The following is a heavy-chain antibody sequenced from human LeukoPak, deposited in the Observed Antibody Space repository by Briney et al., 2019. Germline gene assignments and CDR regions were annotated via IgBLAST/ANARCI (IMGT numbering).Heavy chain of an antibody. J-gene: IGHJ4*02. Sequence: QPGGSLRLSCAASGFTFSSYAMSWVRQAPGKGLEWVSAISGSGGSTYYADSVKGRFTISRDNSKNMLYLQMNSLRAEDTAVYYCAKLMGAYVVTATDYWGQGTLVTVSS. D-gene: IGHD2-21*02. CDR3: AKLMGAYVVTATDY. V-gene: IGHV3-23*01. CDR1: GFTFSSYA. CDR2: ISGSGGST.